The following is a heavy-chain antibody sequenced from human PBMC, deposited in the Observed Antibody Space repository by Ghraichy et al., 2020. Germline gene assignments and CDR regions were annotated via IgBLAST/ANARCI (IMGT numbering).Heavy chain of an antibody. J-gene: IGHJ6*02. CDR3: ARFPHRPLNYDSSGTYYYYYGMDV. D-gene: IGHD3-22*01. V-gene: IGHV1-69*02. CDR1: GGTFSSYT. CDR2: IIPILGIA. Sequence: SVKVSCKASGGTFSSYTISWVRQAPGQGLEWMGRIIPILGIANYAQKFQGRVTITADKSTSTAYMELSSLRSEDTAVYYCARFPHRPLNYDSSGTYYYYYGMDVWGQGTTVTVSS.